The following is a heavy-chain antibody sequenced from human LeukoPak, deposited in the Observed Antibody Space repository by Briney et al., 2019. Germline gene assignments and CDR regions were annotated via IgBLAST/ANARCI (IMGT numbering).Heavy chain of an antibody. CDR1: GGSISSYY. V-gene: IGHV4-4*07. CDR3: ARERFRGVIIG. J-gene: IGHJ4*02. Sequence: SETLSLTCTVSGGSISSYYWSWIRQPAGKGLGWIGRIYTSGSTNYNPSLKSRVTMSVDTSKNQFSLKLSSVTAADTAVYYCARERFRGVIIGWGQGTLVTVSS. D-gene: IGHD3-10*01. CDR2: IYTSGST.